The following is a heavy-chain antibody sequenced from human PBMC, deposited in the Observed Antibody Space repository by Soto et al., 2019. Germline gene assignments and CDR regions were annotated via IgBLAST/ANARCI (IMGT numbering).Heavy chain of an antibody. CDR1: GYTFTGYY. Sequence: VASVKVSCKASGYTFTGYYMHWVRQAPGQGLEWMGWINPNSGGTNYAQKFQGWVTMTRDTSISTAYMELSRLRSDDTAVYYCAKGIAAAGTNYYYGMDVWGQGTTVTVSS. J-gene: IGHJ6*02. CDR3: AKGIAAAGTNYYYGMDV. D-gene: IGHD6-13*01. V-gene: IGHV1-2*04. CDR2: INPNSGGT.